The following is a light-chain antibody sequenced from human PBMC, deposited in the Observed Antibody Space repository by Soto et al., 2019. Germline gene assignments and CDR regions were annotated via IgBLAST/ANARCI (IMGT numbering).Light chain of an antibody. CDR3: AAWDDSLSDLV. V-gene: IGLV1-44*01. CDR2: NDN. CDR1: SSNIGRNT. Sequence: QSVLTQPPSASGTPGQRVTISCSGSSSNIGRNTVNWYQQLPGTAPKLLIYNDNQRPSGVPGRFSGSKSGTSASLAISGLQSEDEADYYCAAWDDSLSDLVFGGGTKLTVL. J-gene: IGLJ2*01.